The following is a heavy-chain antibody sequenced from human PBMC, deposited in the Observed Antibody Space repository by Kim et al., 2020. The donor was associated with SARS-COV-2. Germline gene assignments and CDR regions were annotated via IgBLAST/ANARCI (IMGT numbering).Heavy chain of an antibody. D-gene: IGHD3-3*01. CDR1: GGTFSSYA. CDR2: IIPILGIA. J-gene: IGHJ3*02. Sequence: SVKVSCKASGGTFSSYAISWVRQAPGQGLEWMGRIIPILGIANYAQKFQGRVTITADKSTSTAYMELSSLRSEDTAVYYWARDRPQYYDFWSGYYEGGDDAFDIWGQGTMVTISS. CDR3: ARDRPQYYDFWSGYYEGGDDAFDI. V-gene: IGHV1-69*04.